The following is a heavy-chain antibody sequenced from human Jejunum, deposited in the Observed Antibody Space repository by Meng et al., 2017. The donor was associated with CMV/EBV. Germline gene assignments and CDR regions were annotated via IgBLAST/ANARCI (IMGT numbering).Heavy chain of an antibody. V-gene: IGHV7-4-1*02. J-gene: IGHJ4*02. Sequence: QGQQVQSGSELNKPGASVKVSCKASGYTFTSYATNWVRQAPGQGLEWMGWIDTNTGNPTYAQGFTGRFVFSLDTSVSTAYLQISSLKAADTAVYYCARLYCSGGSCYTIDYWGQGTLVTVSS. CDR1: GYTFTSYA. CDR3: ARLYCSGGSCYTIDY. D-gene: IGHD2-15*01. CDR2: IDTNTGNP.